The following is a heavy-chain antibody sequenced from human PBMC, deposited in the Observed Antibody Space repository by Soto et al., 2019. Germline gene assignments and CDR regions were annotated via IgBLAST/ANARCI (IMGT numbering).Heavy chain of an antibody. D-gene: IGHD3-16*01. J-gene: IGHJ4*02. CDR2: INVYNGKT. CDR1: GYIFAHYG. CDR3: ARWDGIFGAGGVN. V-gene: IGHV1-18*01. Sequence: QVQLVQSGAEVRKPGASVKVSCKASGYIFAHYGIGWVRPAPGQRLEWMGWINVYNGKTNYAQNFRGRVTMTTDTSTSTAYMDLRSLTSDDTGVYYCARWDGIFGAGGVNWGQGTLVTVSS.